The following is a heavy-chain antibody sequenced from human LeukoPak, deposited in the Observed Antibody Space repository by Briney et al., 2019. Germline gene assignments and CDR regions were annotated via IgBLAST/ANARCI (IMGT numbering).Heavy chain of an antibody. J-gene: IGHJ4*02. CDR1: GFSFSSYS. Sequence: GGSLRLSCAASGFSFSSYSMNWVRQAPGKGLEWVSSISSSSSYIYYADSVKGRFTISRDNAKNSLYLQMNSLRAEDMAVYYCARGGYYYDSSDYLYFDYWGQGTLVTVSS. V-gene: IGHV3-21*01. D-gene: IGHD3-22*01. CDR2: ISSSSSYI. CDR3: ARGGYYYDSSDYLYFDY.